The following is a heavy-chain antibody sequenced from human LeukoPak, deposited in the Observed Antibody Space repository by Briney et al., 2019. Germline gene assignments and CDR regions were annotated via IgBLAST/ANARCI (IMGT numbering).Heavy chain of an antibody. CDR3: ASHRSGGYFHPPDFDY. CDR1: GGTFSSYA. V-gene: IGHV1-69*13. J-gene: IGHJ4*02. Sequence: SVKVSCKASGGTFSSYAISWVRQAPGQGLEWMGGIIPIFGTANYAQKFQGRVTITADESTSTAYMELSSLRSEDTAVYYCASHRSGGYFHPPDFDYWGQGTLVTVSS. CDR2: IIPIFGTA. D-gene: IGHD1-26*01.